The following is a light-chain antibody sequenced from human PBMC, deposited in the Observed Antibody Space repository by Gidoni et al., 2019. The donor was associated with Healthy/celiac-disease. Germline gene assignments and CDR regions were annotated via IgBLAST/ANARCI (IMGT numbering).Light chain of an antibody. Sequence: LLTHSPSSLSASVGDRVTITCRASQSISSYLNWYQQKPGKAPNLLIYAASSLQSGVPLRFSGSGSGTDFTLTISSLQPEDFATYYCQQSYSTPLTFGGGTKVEIK. CDR3: QQSYSTPLT. J-gene: IGKJ4*01. CDR2: AAS. CDR1: QSISSY. V-gene: IGKV1-39*01.